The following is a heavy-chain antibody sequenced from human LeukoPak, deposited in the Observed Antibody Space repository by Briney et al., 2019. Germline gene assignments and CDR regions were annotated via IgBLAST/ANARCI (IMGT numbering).Heavy chain of an antibody. CDR1: GFTFSSYS. CDR3: ARGRGTIFGVVIKRNWFDP. D-gene: IGHD3-3*01. J-gene: IGHJ5*02. V-gene: IGHV3-21*01. Sequence: GGSLRLSCAASGFTFSSYSMNWVRQAPGKGLEWVSSISHSSSYIYYADPVKGRFTISRDNAKNSLYLQMYSPSADDTAVYYCARGRGTIFGVVIKRNWFDPWGQGTLVTVSS. CDR2: ISHSSSYI.